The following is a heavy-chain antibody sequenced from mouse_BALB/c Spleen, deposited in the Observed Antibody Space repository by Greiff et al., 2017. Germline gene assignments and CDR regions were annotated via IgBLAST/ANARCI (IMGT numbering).Heavy chain of an antibody. V-gene: IGHV1-69*01. D-gene: IGHD2-14*01. CDR1: GYTFTDYW. Sequence: VQLQQPGAELVMPGASVKMSCKASGYTFTDYWMHWVKQRPGQGLEWIGAIDTSDSYTSYNQKFKGKATLTVDESSSTAYMQLSSLTSEDSAVYYCARGAYYRSDYWGQGTTLTVSS. J-gene: IGHJ2*01. CDR3: ARGAYYRSDY. CDR2: IDTSDSYT.